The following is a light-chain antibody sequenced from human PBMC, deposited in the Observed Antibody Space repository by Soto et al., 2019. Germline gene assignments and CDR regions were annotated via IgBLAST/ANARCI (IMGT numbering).Light chain of an antibody. CDR2: DAS. V-gene: IGKV1-5*01. CDR3: LQYSSHSWK. Sequence: DIQMTQSPCSRAPSVFDGVTSTCRASRSISDWLAWYQQKPGEAPELLIFDASNLKSGVSSRFSGSGSGTEFTLTISRLQPDDVATYYCLQYSSHSWKFGQGTKVDIK. J-gene: IGKJ1*01. CDR1: RSISDW.